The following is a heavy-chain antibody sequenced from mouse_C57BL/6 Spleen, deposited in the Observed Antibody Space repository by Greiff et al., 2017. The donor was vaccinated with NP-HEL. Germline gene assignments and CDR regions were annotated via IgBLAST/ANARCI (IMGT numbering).Heavy chain of an antibody. CDR3: ARGGGSPY. CDR1: GYSFTGYY. CDR2: INPSTGGT. D-gene: IGHD1-1*02. V-gene: IGHV1-42*01. J-gene: IGHJ3*01. Sequence: VQLQQSGPELVKPGASVKISCKASGYSFTGYYMNWVKQSPEKSLEWIGEINPSTGGTTYNQKFPAKAPLTLDKSSSTAYMQLKSLTSEDSAVYYCARGGGSPYWGQGTLVTVSA.